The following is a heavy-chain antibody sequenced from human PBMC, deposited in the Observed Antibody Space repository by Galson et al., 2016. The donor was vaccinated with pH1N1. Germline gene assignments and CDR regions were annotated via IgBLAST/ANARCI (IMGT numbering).Heavy chain of an antibody. J-gene: IGHJ4*02. V-gene: IGHV1-46*01. CDR3: ARRYYFDY. CDR2: IDPSDGTT. Sequence: SVKVSCKAAGYSVTRYYMHWVRQAPGQGLEWMGIIDPSDGTTTYSQKFQVRIILTRDTSTNSVHMELTTLRPDDSATYFCARRYYFDYWGQGTLVTVSS. CDR1: GYSVTRYY.